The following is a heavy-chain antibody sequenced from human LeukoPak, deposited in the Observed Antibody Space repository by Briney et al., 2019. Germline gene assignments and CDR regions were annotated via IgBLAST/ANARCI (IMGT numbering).Heavy chain of an antibody. CDR2: INSDGSST. Sequence: GGSLRLSCAASGFTFSSYWMHWVRQAPGKGLVWVSRINSDGSSTSYADSVKGRFTISRDNAKNTLYLQMNSLRAEDTAVYYCARVSPPYPGNSYPGVFDYWGQGTLVTVSS. CDR3: ARVSPPYPGNSYPGVFDY. D-gene: IGHD3-9*01. V-gene: IGHV3-74*01. CDR1: GFTFSSYW. J-gene: IGHJ4*02.